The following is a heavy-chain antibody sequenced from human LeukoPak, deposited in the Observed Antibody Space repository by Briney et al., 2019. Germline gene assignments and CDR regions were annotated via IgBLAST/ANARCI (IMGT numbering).Heavy chain of an antibody. V-gene: IGHV1-69*05. J-gene: IGHJ4*02. D-gene: IGHD5-24*01. CDR3: ARAGRWLHGPYYFDY. CDR1: GGTFSSYA. Sequence: GSSVKVSCKASGGTFSSYAISWVRQAPGQGLEWMGRIIPIFGTANYAQKFQGRVTITTDGSTSTAYMELSSLRSEDTAVYYCARAGRWLHGPYYFDYWGQGTLVTVSS. CDR2: IIPIFGTA.